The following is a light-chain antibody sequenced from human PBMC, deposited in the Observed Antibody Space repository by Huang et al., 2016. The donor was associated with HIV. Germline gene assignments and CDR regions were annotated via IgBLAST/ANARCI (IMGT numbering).Light chain of an antibody. Sequence: DIQVTQSPSTLSAFVGDRVNITCRTSQRISTWLAGYQQRPGKVPNLLISKASNLETWVTSRFSGKGSGTEFTLTINGLQPDDLATYYCQHQWTFGQGTKVEIK. V-gene: IGKV1-5*03. CDR2: KAS. CDR1: QRISTW. J-gene: IGKJ1*01. CDR3: QHQWT.